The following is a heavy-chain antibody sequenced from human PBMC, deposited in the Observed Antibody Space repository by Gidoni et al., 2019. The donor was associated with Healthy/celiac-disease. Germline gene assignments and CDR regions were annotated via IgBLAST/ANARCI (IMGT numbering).Heavy chain of an antibody. J-gene: IGHJ5*02. CDR2: IYYSGST. CDR1: GGSISSSSYY. CDR3: ARRSMVRGVIGGFNWFDP. Sequence: QLQLQESGPGLVKPSETLSLTCTVSGGSISSSSYYWGWIRQPPGKGLEWIGSIYYSGSTYDNPALKSRVTISVDTSKNQFSLKLSSVTAADTAVYYCARRSMVRGVIGGFNWFDPWGQGTLVTVSS. D-gene: IGHD3-10*01. V-gene: IGHV4-39*01.